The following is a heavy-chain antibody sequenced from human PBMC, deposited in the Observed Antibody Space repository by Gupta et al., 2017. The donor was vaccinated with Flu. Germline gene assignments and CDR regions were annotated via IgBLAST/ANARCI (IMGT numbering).Heavy chain of an antibody. V-gene: IGHV3-33*01. CDR2: IWYDGSNK. CDR1: GFTFSSYG. Sequence: QVQLVESGGGVVEPGRSLRLSCAASGFTFSSYGMHWVRQAPGKGLEWVAVIWYDGSNKYYADSVKGRFTISRDNSKNTLYLQMNSLRAEDTAVYYCARVPNPYSDYYYGMDVWGQGTTVTVSS. CDR3: ARVPNPYSDYYYGMDV. D-gene: IGHD1-26*01. J-gene: IGHJ6*02.